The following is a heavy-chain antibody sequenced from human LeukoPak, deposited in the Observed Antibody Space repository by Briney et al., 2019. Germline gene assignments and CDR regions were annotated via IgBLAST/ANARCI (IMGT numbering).Heavy chain of an antibody. Sequence: ASVKVSCKASGYTSTGYYMHWVRQAPGQGLEWMGRINPNSGGTNYAQKFQGRVTMTRDTSISTAYMELSRLRSDDTAVYYCARESGYSGYDGWFDPWGQGTLVTVSS. CDR2: INPNSGGT. CDR1: GYTSTGYY. CDR3: ARESGYSGYDGWFDP. D-gene: IGHD5-12*01. V-gene: IGHV1-2*06. J-gene: IGHJ5*02.